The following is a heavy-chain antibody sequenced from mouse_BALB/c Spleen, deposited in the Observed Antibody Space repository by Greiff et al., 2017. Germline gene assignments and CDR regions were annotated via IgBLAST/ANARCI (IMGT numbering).Heavy chain of an antibody. CDR3: ARGAVRRAWFAY. CDR1: GYSITSDYA. D-gene: IGHD2-14*01. Sequence: EGQLQQSGPGLVKPSQSLSLTCTVTGYSITSDYAWNWIRQFPGNKLEWMGYISYSGSTSYNPSLKSRISITRDTSKNQFFLQLNSVTTEDTATYYCARGAVRRAWFAYWGQGTLVTVSA. V-gene: IGHV3-2*02. J-gene: IGHJ3*01. CDR2: ISYSGST.